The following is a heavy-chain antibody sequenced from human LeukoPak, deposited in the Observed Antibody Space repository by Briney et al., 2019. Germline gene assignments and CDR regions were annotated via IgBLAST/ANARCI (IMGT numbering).Heavy chain of an antibody. V-gene: IGHV3-33*01. D-gene: IGHD3-16*01. CDR2: IWNGGTNT. J-gene: IGHJ4*02. CDR1: GFSFSTYG. CDR3: VGDTPPGGDFYLDY. Sequence: GGSLRLSCAASGFSFSTYGMHWVRQAPGKGLEWVALIWNGGTNTYYADSVKGRFTISRDNSKNDLYLQMNSLRAEDTAVYYCVGDTPPGGDFYLDYWGQGTLVIVSS.